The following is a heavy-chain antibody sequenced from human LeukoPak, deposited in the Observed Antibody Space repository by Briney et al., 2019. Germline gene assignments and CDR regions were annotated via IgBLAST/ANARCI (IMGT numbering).Heavy chain of an antibody. D-gene: IGHD3-16*01. CDR1: EFTSDNYG. CDR2: INWNAGST. J-gene: IGHJ4*02. Sequence: GGSLRLSCTVSEFTSDNYGVSWVRQAPGKGLEWVAGINWNAGSTSYADSVKGRFTISRDNAKNSVFLQMNSLRAEGTALYYCARGPGEGLFDYWGQGTLVTVSS. CDR3: ARGPGEGLFDY. V-gene: IGHV3-20*04.